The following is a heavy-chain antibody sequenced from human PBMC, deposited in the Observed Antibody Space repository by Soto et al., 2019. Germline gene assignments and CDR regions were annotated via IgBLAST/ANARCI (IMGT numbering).Heavy chain of an antibody. CDR2: ISAYNGKT. Sequence: GASVKGSCTASGYAFTSYGIRWVRHAPGQGLEWMGWISAYNGKTNYAQKLQGRVTMTTDTATSTAYMELRSLRSDDTAVYYCARGQEQQLVFGSASMFDYWAQGTLVTVSS. D-gene: IGHD6-13*01. CDR3: ARGQEQQLVFGSASMFDY. CDR1: GYAFTSYG. J-gene: IGHJ4*02. V-gene: IGHV1-18*01.